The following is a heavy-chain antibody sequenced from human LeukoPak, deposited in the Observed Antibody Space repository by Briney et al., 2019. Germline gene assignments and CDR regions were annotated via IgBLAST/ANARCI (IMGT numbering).Heavy chain of an antibody. J-gene: IGHJ4*02. V-gene: IGHV3-30*03. CDR2: ISYNGGRK. D-gene: IGHD3-22*01. Sequence: GGSLRLSCVASGFTFNTYAIHWVRQAPGKGLEWVALISYNGGRKDYAESVKGRLTIDRDNSRNTVFLQMNSLRPDDTAVYSCARQEARGYLYEGLDYWGQGTLVTVSS. CDR3: ARQEARGYLYEGLDY. CDR1: GFTFNTYA.